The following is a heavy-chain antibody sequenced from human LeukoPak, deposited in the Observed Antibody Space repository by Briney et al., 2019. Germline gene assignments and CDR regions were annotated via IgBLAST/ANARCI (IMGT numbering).Heavy chain of an antibody. V-gene: IGHV4-34*01. CDR2: INHSGST. J-gene: IGHJ4*02. D-gene: IGHD2-2*01. Sequence: PSETLSLTCAVYGGSFSGYYWSWIRQPPGKGLEWIGEINHSGSTNYNPSLKGRVTISVDTSKNQFSLKLSSVTAADTAVYYCARVGSSTNGEIDYWSQGTLVTVSS. CDR3: ARVGSSTNGEIDY. CDR1: GGSFSGYY.